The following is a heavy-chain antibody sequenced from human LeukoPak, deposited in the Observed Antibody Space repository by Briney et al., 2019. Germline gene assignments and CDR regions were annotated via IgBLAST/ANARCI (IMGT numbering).Heavy chain of an antibody. D-gene: IGHD1-26*01. V-gene: IGHV3-48*02. CDR3: ASNYLYSGSSGIYFDY. J-gene: IGHJ4*02. CDR2: ISSSSTI. Sequence: GGSLRLSCAASGFTFSSHSMNWVRQAPGKGLEWVSYISSSSTIYYADSVKGRFTISRDNAKNSLYLQMNSLRDEDTAVYYCASNYLYSGSSGIYFDYWGQGTLVTVSS. CDR1: GFTFSSHS.